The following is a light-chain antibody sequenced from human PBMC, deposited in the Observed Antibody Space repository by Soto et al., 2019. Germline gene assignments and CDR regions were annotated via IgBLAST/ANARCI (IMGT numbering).Light chain of an antibody. CDR1: QSVSSN. CDR3: QQYNIWWT. Sequence: EMVMTQSPATLSVSPGERATLSGRASQSVSSNLAWYQQKPGQAPRLLMYGASTRATGIPARFSGSGSGTEFTLTISGLQSEDFAVYYCQQYNIWWTFGQGTKVDNK. V-gene: IGKV3-15*01. J-gene: IGKJ1*01. CDR2: GAS.